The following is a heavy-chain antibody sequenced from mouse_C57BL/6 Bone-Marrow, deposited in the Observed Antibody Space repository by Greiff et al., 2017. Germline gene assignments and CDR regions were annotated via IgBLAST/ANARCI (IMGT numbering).Heavy chain of an antibody. CDR2: IDPSDSYT. Sequence: VQLQQPGAELVMPGASVKLSCKASGYTFTSYWMHWVKQRPGQGLEWIGEIDPSDSYTNYNQKVKGKSTLTVDKSYSTAYMQHSSLTSEDSAVYYGARDGSSYDWFAYWGQGTLVTVSA. D-gene: IGHD1-1*01. CDR1: GYTFTSYW. V-gene: IGHV1-69*01. J-gene: IGHJ3*01. CDR3: ARDGSSYDWFAY.